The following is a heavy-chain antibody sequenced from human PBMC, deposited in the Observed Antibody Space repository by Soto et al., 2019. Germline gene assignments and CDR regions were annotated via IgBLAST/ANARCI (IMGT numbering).Heavy chain of an antibody. J-gene: IGHJ6*02. CDR3: AVVSPSYYYGMDV. V-gene: IGHV3-72*01. CDR2: TRNKANSYTT. Sequence: EVQLSESGGGLVQPGGSLRLSCAASGFTFSDHYMDWVRQAPGKGLEWVGRTRNKANSYTTEYAASVKGRFTISRDDSKNSLYLQMNSLKTEDTAVYYCAVVSPSYYYGMDVWGQGTTVTVSS. D-gene: IGHD2-15*01. CDR1: GFTFSDHY.